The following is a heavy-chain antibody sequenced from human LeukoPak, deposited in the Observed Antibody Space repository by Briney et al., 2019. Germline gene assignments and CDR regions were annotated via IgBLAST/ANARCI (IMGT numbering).Heavy chain of an antibody. CDR1: GYTFSSFG. CDR3: ARDGGLDY. D-gene: IGHD3-16*01. J-gene: IGHJ4*02. V-gene: IGHV1-2*02. Sequence: ASVKVSCKASGYTFSSFGITWVRQAPGQGLEWMGWINPNSGGTKYAQKFQGRVTMTRDTSISTAYMELTRLRSDDTAVYYCARDGGLDYWGQGTLVTVSS. CDR2: INPNSGGT.